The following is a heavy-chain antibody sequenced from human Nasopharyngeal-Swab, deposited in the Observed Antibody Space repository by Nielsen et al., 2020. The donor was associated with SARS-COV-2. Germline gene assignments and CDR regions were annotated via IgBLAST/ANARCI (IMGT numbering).Heavy chain of an antibody. V-gene: IGHV4-34*01. CDR2: INHSGST. CDR3: ARKRRYFDWLLGGYFDY. J-gene: IGHJ4*02. CDR1: GGSFSGYY. Sequence: SETLSLTCAVYGGSFSGYYWSWIRQPPGKGLEWIGEINHSGSTNYNPSLKSRVTIPVDTSKNQFSLKLSSVTAADTAVYYCARKRRYFDWLLGGYFDYWGQGTLVTVSS. D-gene: IGHD3-9*01.